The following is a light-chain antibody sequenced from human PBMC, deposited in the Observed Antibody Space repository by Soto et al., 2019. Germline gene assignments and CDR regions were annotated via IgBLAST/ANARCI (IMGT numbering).Light chain of an antibody. V-gene: IGKV1-5*01. Sequence: DIQMTQSPSSLSASVGDRVTITCRASQSIRSLLAWYQQKPGLAPKLLIYDASNFESGVPSRFSGSGSGTEFALTISGLQPDDFASYYCQQYNSYSLTFGGGTKVEIK. CDR1: QSIRSL. J-gene: IGKJ4*01. CDR3: QQYNSYSLT. CDR2: DAS.